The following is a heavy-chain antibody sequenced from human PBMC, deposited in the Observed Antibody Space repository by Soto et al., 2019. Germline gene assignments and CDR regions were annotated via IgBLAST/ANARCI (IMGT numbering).Heavy chain of an antibody. CDR2: IYRTGST. Sequence: QVQLQESGPGLVKPSGTLSLTCAVSGGSFTSNNWWTWVRQPPGQGLEWIGEIYRTGSTNYNPSLKGLVTISLDKTKNQCSLKVTSLAAADTAVYYCASRDPGTSVDYWGQGTLVTVSS. D-gene: IGHD1-7*01. CDR3: ASRDPGTSVDY. J-gene: IGHJ4*02. V-gene: IGHV4-4*02. CDR1: GGSFTSNNW.